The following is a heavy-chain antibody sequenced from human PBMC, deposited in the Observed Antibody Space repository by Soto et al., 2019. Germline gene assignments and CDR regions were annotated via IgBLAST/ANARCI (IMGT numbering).Heavy chain of an antibody. CDR1: GYSFTSYW. Sequence: GESLKIFCKGSGYSFTSYWIGWVRQMPGKGLEWMGIIYPGDSDTRYSPSFQGQVTISADKSISTAYLQWSSLKASDTAMYYCARLAYCGGDCYSDPYYYYGMDVWGQGTTVTVSS. CDR2: IYPGDSDT. J-gene: IGHJ6*02. D-gene: IGHD2-21*02. V-gene: IGHV5-51*01. CDR3: ARLAYCGGDCYSDPYYYYGMDV.